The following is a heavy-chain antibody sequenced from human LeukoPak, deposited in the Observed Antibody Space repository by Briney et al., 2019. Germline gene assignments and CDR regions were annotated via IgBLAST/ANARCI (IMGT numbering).Heavy chain of an antibody. D-gene: IGHD4-17*01. CDR1: GFIFNTYW. CDR2: IKQDGSEV. Sequence: GGSLRLSCAASGFIFNTYWMTWVRQAPGKGLEWVANIKQDGSEVYYVDSVKGRFTISRDNAESSMYLQMSSLRAEDTAVYYCAGCSSVTTYYYHYYMDVWGKGTTVTVSS. V-gene: IGHV3-7*01. J-gene: IGHJ6*03. CDR3: AGCSSVTTYYYHYYMDV.